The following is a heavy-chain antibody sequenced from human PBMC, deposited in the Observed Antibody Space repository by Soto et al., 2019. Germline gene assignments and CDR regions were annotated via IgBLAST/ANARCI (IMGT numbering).Heavy chain of an antibody. CDR3: ARAGGLGAVAVDY. V-gene: IGHV4-30-2*01. Sequence: QLQLQESGSGLVMPSQTLSLTCAVCGGSISSGGYSWSWIRQPPGKGLEWIGYIYHSGSTYYNPSLKSRVTISVDRSKNQFSLKLSSVTAADTAVYYCARAGGLGAVAVDYWGQGTLVTVSS. CDR1: GGSISSGGYS. J-gene: IGHJ4*02. CDR2: IYHSGST. D-gene: IGHD6-19*01.